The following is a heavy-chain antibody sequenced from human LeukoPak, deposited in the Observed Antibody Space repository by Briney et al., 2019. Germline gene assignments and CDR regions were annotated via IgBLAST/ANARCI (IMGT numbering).Heavy chain of an antibody. Sequence: SQTLSLTCTVPGGSISSGGYYWSWIRQHPGKGLEWIGYIYYSGSTYYNPSLKSRVTISLDTSKNQFSLKLSSVTAADTAVYYCASGRMDWFDPWGQGTPVTVSS. CDR3: ASGRMDWFDP. CDR2: IYYSGST. V-gene: IGHV4-31*03. J-gene: IGHJ5*02. CDR1: GGSISSGGYY. D-gene: IGHD1-14*01.